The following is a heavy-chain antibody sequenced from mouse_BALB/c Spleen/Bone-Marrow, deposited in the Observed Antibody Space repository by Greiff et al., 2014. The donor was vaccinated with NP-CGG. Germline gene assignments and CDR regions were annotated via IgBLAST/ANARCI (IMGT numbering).Heavy chain of an antibody. D-gene: IGHD3-1*01. CDR3: ARRSDLRASMDY. J-gene: IGHJ4*01. Sequence: VQLQQSGGGLVKPGGSLKLSCTTSGFTFSSYAMSWVRQTPEKRLEWVAVISSGGSDTYHPDSVKGRFTVSRDNAKNTLYLQMSSLRSEDTALYYCARRSDLRASMDYWGQGTSVTVSS. CDR2: ISSGGSDT. V-gene: IGHV5-9-3*01. CDR1: GFTFSSYA.